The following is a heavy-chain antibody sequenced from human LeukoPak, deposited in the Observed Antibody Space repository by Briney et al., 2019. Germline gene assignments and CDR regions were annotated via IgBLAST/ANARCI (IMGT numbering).Heavy chain of an antibody. CDR3: ARNYASLDY. V-gene: IGHV3-23*01. CDR2: VSGSGHST. D-gene: IGHD1-7*01. CDR1: GFTFSIYA. J-gene: IGHJ4*02. Sequence: GGSLRLSCAASGFTFSIYAMSWVRQAPGKGLEWVSTVSGSGHSTFYADSVKGRFTISKDNSKNTLYLQMSSLRAEDTAVYYCARNYASLDYWGQGTLVTVSS.